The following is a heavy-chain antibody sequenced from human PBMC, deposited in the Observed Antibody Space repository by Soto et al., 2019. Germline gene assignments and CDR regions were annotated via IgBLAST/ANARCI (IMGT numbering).Heavy chain of an antibody. Sequence: SETLSLTCTVSGGSISSGDYYWSWIRQPPGKGLEWIGYIYYSGSTYYNPSLKSRVTISVDTSKNQFSLKLSSVAAADTAVYYCARVDTAMHEIDYWGQGTLVTVSS. D-gene: IGHD5-18*01. CDR3: ARVDTAMHEIDY. J-gene: IGHJ4*02. V-gene: IGHV4-30-4*01. CDR2: IYYSGST. CDR1: GGSISSGDYY.